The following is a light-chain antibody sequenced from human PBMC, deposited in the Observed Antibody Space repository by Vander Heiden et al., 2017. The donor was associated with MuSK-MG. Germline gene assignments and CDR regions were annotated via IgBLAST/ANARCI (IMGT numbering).Light chain of an antibody. CDR2: LGS. CDR3: SGALPTGIT. CDR1: QSLLHSNGYNY. Sequence: DIVMTQSPLSLPVTPGEPASISCRSSQSLLHSNGYNYLDWYLQKPGQSPQLLMYLGSNRASGVPDRLSGSRSGTDFTLKISRVEAEDVGFYYCSGALPTGITFGQGTRLEIK. V-gene: IGKV2-28*01. J-gene: IGKJ5*01.